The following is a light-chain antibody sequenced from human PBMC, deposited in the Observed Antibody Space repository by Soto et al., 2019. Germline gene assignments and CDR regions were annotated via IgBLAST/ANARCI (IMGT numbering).Light chain of an antibody. CDR1: VLAKKY. V-gene: IGLV3-27*01. CDR2: KDS. Sequence: SSELTQPSSVSVSPGQTARITCSGDVLAKKYGRWFQKKPRQAPVVVIYKDSERPSGIPERFSGSSSGTTVTLTISGAQVEDEADYYCYSATNNSLAVFGGGTKLTVL. CDR3: YSATNNSLAV. J-gene: IGLJ3*02.